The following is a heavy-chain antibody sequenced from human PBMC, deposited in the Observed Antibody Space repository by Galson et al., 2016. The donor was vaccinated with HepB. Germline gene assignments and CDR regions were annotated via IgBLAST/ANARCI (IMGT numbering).Heavy chain of an antibody. CDR1: GFSFSIHG. Sequence: SLRLSCAASGFSFSIHGMIWIRQVPGKGLEWVSVISGRGDKTYYADSVNGRFTVSRDNSRNTVYLHMYSLRADDTAIYYCAKGITRISGWTVPGSGKRLDKWGSGTLVTVSS. CDR3: AKGITRISGWTVPGSGKRLDK. D-gene: IGHD3-10*01. J-gene: IGHJ4*02. CDR2: ISGRGDKT. V-gene: IGHV3-23*01.